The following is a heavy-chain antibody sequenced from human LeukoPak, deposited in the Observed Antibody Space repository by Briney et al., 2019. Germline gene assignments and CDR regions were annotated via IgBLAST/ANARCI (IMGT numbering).Heavy chain of an antibody. J-gene: IGHJ4*02. CDR2: MNPNSGNT. CDR1: GYTFTSYD. Sequence: ASVKVSCKASGYTFTSYDINWVRQATGQGLEWMGWMNPNSGNTGYAQKFQGRVTMTRNTSISTAYMELSSLRSEDTAVYYCARQITMVRGPPGYWGQGTLVTVSS. D-gene: IGHD3-10*01. V-gene: IGHV1-8*01. CDR3: ARQITMVRGPPGY.